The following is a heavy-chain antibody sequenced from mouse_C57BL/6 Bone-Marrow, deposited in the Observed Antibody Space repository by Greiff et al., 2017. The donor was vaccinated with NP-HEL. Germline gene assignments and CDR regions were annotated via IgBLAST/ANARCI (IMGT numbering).Heavy chain of an antibody. V-gene: IGHV10-1*01. Sequence: DVKLVESGGGLVQPTGSLKLSCAASGFSFNTYAMNWVRQAPGKGLEWVARIRSKSNNYATYYADSVKDRFTISRDDSESMLYLQMNNLKTEDTAMYYCVRQGSSYAMDYWGQGTSVTVSS. J-gene: IGHJ4*01. CDR2: IRSKSNNYAT. D-gene: IGHD3-1*01. CDR3: VRQGSSYAMDY. CDR1: GFSFNTYA.